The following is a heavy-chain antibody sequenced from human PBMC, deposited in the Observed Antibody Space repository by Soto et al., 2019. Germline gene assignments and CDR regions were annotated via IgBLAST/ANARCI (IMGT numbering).Heavy chain of an antibody. CDR3: ARDRYYDSSGYYPYYYYGMDG. CDR2: IWYDGSNK. CDR1: GFTFSSYG. J-gene: IGHJ6*02. Sequence: PGGSLRLSCAASGFTFSSYGMHWVRQAPGKGLEGVAVIWYDGSNKYYADSVKGRFTISRDNSKNTLYLQMNSLRAEDTAVYYCARDRYYDSSGYYPYYYYGMDGWGQGTTVTVSS. D-gene: IGHD3-22*01. V-gene: IGHV3-33*01.